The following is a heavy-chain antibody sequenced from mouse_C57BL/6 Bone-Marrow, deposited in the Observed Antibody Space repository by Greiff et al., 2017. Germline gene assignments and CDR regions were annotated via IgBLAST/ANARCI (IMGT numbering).Heavy chain of an antibody. CDR1: GYTFTGYD. V-gene: IGHV1-81*01. CDR2: IYPRSGTT. J-gene: IGHJ1*03. CDR3: ARVFGFDD. Sequence: VQLQQSGAELARPGASVTLSCKASGYTFTGYDMSWVKQRTGQGLEWIGEIYPRSGTTSYNAKFKGKATLTAYKSSRPAYTELRSLTSEDSAVYYCARVFGFDDWGKGTTVTVSA.